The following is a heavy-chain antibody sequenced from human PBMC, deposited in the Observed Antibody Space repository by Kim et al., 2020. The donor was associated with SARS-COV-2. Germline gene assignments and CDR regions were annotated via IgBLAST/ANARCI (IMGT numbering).Heavy chain of an antibody. Sequence: SETLSLTCTVSGDSISTSSDYWGWIRQPPGKGLEWIGSVYSSGSTYYNPSLKSRVTVSVDTSKSQFSLRLTSVTATDTAVYYCARCRRSGLYYIDFWGQRTQVTVSS. V-gene: IGHV4-39*01. CDR2: VYSSGST. J-gene: IGHJ4*02. CDR1: GDSISTSSDY. D-gene: IGHD6-19*01. CDR3: ARCRRSGLYYIDF.